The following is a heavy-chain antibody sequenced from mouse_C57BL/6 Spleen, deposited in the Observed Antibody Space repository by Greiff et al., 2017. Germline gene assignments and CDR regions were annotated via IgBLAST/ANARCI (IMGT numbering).Heavy chain of an antibody. V-gene: IGHV1-76*01. CDR3: ARQAGTRAKDY. CDR2: IYPGSGNT. J-gene: IGHJ4*01. CDR1: GYTFTDYY. Sequence: VKLMESGAELVRPGASVKLSCKASGYTFTDYYINWVKQRPGQGLEWIARIYPGSGNTYYNEKFKGKATLTAEKSSSTAYMQLSSLTSEDSAVYFCARQAGTRAKDYWGQGTSVTVSS. D-gene: IGHD4-1*01.